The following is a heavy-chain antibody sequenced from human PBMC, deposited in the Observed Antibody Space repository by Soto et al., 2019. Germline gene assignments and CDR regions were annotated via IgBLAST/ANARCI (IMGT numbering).Heavy chain of an antibody. CDR1: GFPLSTYG. Sequence: EVQLLESGGGLVQPGGSLRLSCAASGFPLSTYGMTWVRQAPGKGLEWVSAITGTGGNTYYVDSVKGRFTSSRDNSKNMLYLQVNSLRVEVTAVYYCARIRGYWYGLDVWGQGTTVTVSS. J-gene: IGHJ6*02. CDR3: ARIRGYWYGLDV. V-gene: IGHV3-23*01. CDR2: ITGTGGNT.